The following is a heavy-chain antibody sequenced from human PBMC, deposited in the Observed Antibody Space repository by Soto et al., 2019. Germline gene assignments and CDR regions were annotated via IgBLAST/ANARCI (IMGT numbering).Heavy chain of an antibody. D-gene: IGHD1-1*01. J-gene: IGHJ4*02. V-gene: IGHV3-30*03. Sequence: GGSLRLSCAASGFTFSSYVMHWVRQAPGKGLEWVAVISYDGSNKYYADSVKGRFTISRDNSKNTLYLQMNSLRAEDTAVYYCGGGWNDGKDYWGQGTLVTVSS. CDR3: GGGWNDGKDY. CDR2: ISYDGSNK. CDR1: GFTFSSYV.